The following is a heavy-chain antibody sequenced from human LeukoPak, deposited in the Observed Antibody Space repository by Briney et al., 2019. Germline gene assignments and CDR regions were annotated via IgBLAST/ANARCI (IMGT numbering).Heavy chain of an antibody. J-gene: IGHJ4*02. Sequence: ASVKVSCKASGYTFTSYGISWVRQAPGQGLEWMGWISAYNDNTNYAQKLQGRLTMTTDTSTSTAYMELRSLRSDDTAVYYCAREGPLGYCSGGSCYPFDYWGQGTLVTVSS. CDR1: GYTFTSYG. CDR2: ISAYNDNT. D-gene: IGHD2-15*01. V-gene: IGHV1-18*01. CDR3: AREGPLGYCSGGSCYPFDY.